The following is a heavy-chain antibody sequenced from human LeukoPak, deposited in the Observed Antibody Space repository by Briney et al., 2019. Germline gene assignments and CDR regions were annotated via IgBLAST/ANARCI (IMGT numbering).Heavy chain of an antibody. D-gene: IGHD4-17*01. V-gene: IGHV4-39*01. CDR3: ARHHDYGDLLPFDY. CDR2: IYYSGST. J-gene: IGHJ4*02. CDR1: GDSISSNLYS. Sequence: SETLSLTCTVSGDSISSNLYSWGWIRQPPGKGLEWIGSIYYSGSTYYNPSLKSRVTISVDTSKNQFSLKLSSVTAADTAVYYCARHHDYGDLLPFDYWGQGTLVTVSS.